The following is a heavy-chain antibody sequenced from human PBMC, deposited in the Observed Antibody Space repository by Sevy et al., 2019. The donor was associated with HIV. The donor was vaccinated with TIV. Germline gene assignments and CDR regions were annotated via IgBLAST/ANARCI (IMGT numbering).Heavy chain of an antibody. J-gene: IGHJ3*02. Sequence: GGSLRLSCAASGFTFSNYWMTWVRQAPGKGLEWVANIKQDGSEKYYVDSVKGRFTISRDNAKNSVYLQMNSLRVEDSAVYFCARSSQSAFDIWGQWTMVTVSS. CDR3: ARSSQSAFDI. D-gene: IGHD2-2*01. V-gene: IGHV3-7*03. CDR1: GFTFSNYW. CDR2: IKQDGSEK.